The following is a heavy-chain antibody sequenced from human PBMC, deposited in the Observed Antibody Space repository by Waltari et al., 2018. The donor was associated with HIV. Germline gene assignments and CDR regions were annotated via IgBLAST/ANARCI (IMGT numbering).Heavy chain of an antibody. CDR1: GGSISSYY. J-gene: IGHJ4*02. V-gene: IGHV4-59*01. CDR3: ATQSSGWFDY. Sequence: QVQLQESGPGLVKPSETLSLTCTVSGGSISSYYWSWIRQPPGKGLEWIGYIYYSGSTNYNPSLKSRVTISVDTSKNQFSLKLSSVTAADTAVYYCATQSSGWFDYWGQGTLVTVSS. D-gene: IGHD6-19*01. CDR2: IYYSGST.